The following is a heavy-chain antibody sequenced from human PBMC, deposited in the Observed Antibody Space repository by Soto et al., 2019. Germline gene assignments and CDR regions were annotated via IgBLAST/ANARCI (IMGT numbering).Heavy chain of an antibody. Sequence: QVQLQESGPGLVKLSETLSLTCTVSGGSISSYYWSWIRQPAGKGLEWIGRIYTSGSTNYNPSLKSRVTMSVDTSKNQFSLKLSSVTAADTAVYYCAREYCSGGSCYSFGYYFDYWGQGTLVTVSS. CDR2: IYTSGST. CDR1: GGSISSYY. V-gene: IGHV4-4*07. D-gene: IGHD2-15*01. CDR3: AREYCSGGSCYSFGYYFDY. J-gene: IGHJ4*02.